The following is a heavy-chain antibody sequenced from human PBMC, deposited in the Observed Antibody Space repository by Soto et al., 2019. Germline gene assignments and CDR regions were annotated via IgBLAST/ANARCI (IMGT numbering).Heavy chain of an antibody. J-gene: IGHJ5*02. CDR1: GGTFNSDT. Sequence: QVQLVQSGAAVKKPGSSVKVACKTSGGTFNSDTIRWVRQAPGRWLEWVGRLIPLSGLPHHAQKFRGRVTVTADTSTSTFYMELSSLQPEDTAVYYCVTDRLTGYCGPWGKGTQVTVS. D-gene: IGHD3-9*01. V-gene: IGHV1-69*08. CDR3: VTDRLTGYCGP. CDR2: LIPLSGLP.